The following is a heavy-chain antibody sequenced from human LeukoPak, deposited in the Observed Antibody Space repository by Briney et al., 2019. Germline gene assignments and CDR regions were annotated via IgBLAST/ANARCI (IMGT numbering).Heavy chain of an antibody. CDR2: IWYDGSNK. CDR1: GFTFSSYG. Sequence: GGSLSLSCAASGFTFSSYGMHWVRQAPGKGLEWVAVIWYDGSNKYYADSVKGRFTIYRDNSKNTLYLQMNSLRAEDTAVYYCARDQDGVTSRYNWFDPWGQGTLVTVSS. V-gene: IGHV3-33*01. J-gene: IGHJ5*02. CDR3: ARDQDGVTSRYNWFDP. D-gene: IGHD2-21*02.